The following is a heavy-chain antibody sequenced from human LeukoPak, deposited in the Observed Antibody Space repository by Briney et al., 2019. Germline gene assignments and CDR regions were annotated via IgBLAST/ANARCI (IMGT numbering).Heavy chain of an antibody. CDR2: TYYRSKWYN. D-gene: IGHD1-1*01. J-gene: IGHJ4*02. Sequence: SQNLSLTCAISGDRVSSSSGAWNWIRQSPSRGLEWLGRTYYRSKWYNDYAVSVKSRLTINPDTSKNQFSLHLNSVTPEDTAVYYWARGVRGTTASFDSWGQGTLVTVSS. V-gene: IGHV6-1*01. CDR1: GDRVSSSSGA. CDR3: ARGVRGTTASFDS.